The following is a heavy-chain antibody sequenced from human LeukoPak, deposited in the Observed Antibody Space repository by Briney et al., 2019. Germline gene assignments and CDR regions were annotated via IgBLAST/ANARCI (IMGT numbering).Heavy chain of an antibody. CDR3: ARVGGYCSGGSCSIHFDY. V-gene: IGHV4-59*01. CDR1: GGSISSYY. Sequence: PSETLSLTCTVSGGSISSYYWSWIRQPPGKGLEWTGYIYYSVSTNYNPSLKSRVTISVDTSKNQFSLKLSSVTAADTAVYYCARVGGYCSGGSCSIHFDYWGQGTLVTVSS. D-gene: IGHD2-15*01. CDR2: IYYSVST. J-gene: IGHJ4*02.